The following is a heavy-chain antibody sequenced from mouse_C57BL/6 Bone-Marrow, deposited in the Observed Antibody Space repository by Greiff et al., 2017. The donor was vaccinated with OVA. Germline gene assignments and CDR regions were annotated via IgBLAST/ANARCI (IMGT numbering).Heavy chain of an antibody. D-gene: IGHD1-1*01. V-gene: IGHV1-55*01. Sequence: VQLKQPGAELVKPGASVKMSCKASGYTFTSYWITWVKQRPGQGLEWIGDIYPGSGSTNYNEKFKSKATLTVDTSSSTAYMQLSSLTSEDSAVYYCARFYYGSSYWYFDVWGTGTTVTVSS. CDR2: IYPGSGST. J-gene: IGHJ1*03. CDR3: ARFYYGSSYWYFDV. CDR1: GYTFTSYW.